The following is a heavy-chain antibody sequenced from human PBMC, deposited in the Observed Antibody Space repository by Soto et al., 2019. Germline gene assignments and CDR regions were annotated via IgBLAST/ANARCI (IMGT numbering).Heavy chain of an antibody. CDR3: ASATSGDEVDY. CDR2: IYDGGST. V-gene: IGHV4-30-4*01. D-gene: IGHD3-16*01. Sequence: QVQLQESGPRLVKPSQTLSLTCTVSGGSISSVCYYWSWIRHSPDKGLEWIGHIYDGGSTYNNPSMTRRATTSVDTSKHLFSLQLTAVAAADTVVYYCASATSGDEVDYWGQGTLVTVSS. CDR1: GGSISSVCYY. J-gene: IGHJ4*02.